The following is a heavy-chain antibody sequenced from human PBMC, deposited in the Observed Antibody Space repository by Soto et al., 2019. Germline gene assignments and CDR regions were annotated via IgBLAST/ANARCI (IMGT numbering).Heavy chain of an antibody. V-gene: IGHV4-34*01. D-gene: IGHD3-22*01. CDR3: ARDLYYHSRPAL. CDR2: INHSGST. CDR1: GGSISSYY. J-gene: IGHJ4*02. Sequence: SDTLSLTSTVSGGSISSYYWSWIRQPPGKGLEWIGEINHSGSTNYNPSLKSRVTISVDTSKNQFSLKLSSVTAADTAVYYCARDLYYHSRPALWGQGTLVTVSS.